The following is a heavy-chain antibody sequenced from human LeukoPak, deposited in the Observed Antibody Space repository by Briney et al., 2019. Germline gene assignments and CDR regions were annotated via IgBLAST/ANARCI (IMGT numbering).Heavy chain of an antibody. CDR1: GFTFSTYC. V-gene: IGHV3-21*01. CDR2: ISSSSNSI. CDR3: ARGYSNVDY. Sequence: PGGSLRLSCAASGFTFSTYCMNWVRQAPGKGLEWVSSISSSSNSINYADSVKGRFTISRDNAKNSLYLQMNSLRAEDTAVYYCARGYSNVDYWGQGTLVTVSS. J-gene: IGHJ4*02. D-gene: IGHD4-11*01.